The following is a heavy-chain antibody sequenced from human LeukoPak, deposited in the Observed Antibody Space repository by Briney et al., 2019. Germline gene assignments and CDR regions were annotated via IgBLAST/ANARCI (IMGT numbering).Heavy chain of an antibody. D-gene: IGHD2-2*01. CDR3: AKGVGGYCSSTDGRAYDN. CDR2: ISGSGDGT. Sequence: GGSLILSCAASGFIFSSYAMNWGRQAPGKGLEWVSAISGSGDGTYYADSVKGRFTVSRDNSKNTLYLQMNNLRAEGSAVYYCAKGVGGYCSSTDGRAYDNWGQGTLVTVSS. J-gene: IGHJ4*02. CDR1: GFIFSSYA. V-gene: IGHV3-23*01.